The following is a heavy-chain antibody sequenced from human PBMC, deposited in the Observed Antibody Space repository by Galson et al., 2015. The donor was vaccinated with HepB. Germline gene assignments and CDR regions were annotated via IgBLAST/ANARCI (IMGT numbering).Heavy chain of an antibody. CDR1: GFTFDKYA. CDR3: ASMPRRITNFGVPPGGVDV. CDR2: ISGTGEDT. V-gene: IGHV3-23*01. J-gene: IGHJ6*02. Sequence: SLRLSCAASGFTFDKYAMNWVRQAPGKGPEWVSVISGTGEDTYYADSVKGRFTISRDNSKNTLYLQMNSLRAEDTAVYYCASMPRRITNFGVPPGGVDVWGQGTTVTVAS. D-gene: IGHD3-3*01.